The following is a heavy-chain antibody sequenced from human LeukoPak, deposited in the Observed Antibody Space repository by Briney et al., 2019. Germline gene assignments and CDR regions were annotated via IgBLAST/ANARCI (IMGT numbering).Heavy chain of an antibody. J-gene: IGHJ4*02. CDR3: ARAPDFWSGYYDY. Sequence: PSGTLSLTCTVSGGSISSYYWSWIRQPPGKGLEWIGYIYYSGSTNYNPSLKSRVTISVDTSKNQFSLKLSSVTAADTAVYYCARAPDFWSGYYDYWGQGTLVTVSS. CDR1: GGSISSYY. D-gene: IGHD3-3*01. CDR2: IYYSGST. V-gene: IGHV4-59*08.